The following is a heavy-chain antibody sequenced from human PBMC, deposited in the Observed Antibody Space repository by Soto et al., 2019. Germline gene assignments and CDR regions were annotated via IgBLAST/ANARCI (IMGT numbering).Heavy chain of an antibody. Sequence: GGSLRLSCAASGFTFSSYAMHWVRQAPGKGLEWVAVISYDGSNKYYADSVKGRFTISRDNSKNTLYLQMNSLRAEDTAVYYCARDQGYYDFWSGYYSPFDYWGQGTLVTVSS. CDR1: GFTFSSYA. V-gene: IGHV3-30-3*01. CDR3: ARDQGYYDFWSGYYSPFDY. J-gene: IGHJ4*02. CDR2: ISYDGSNK. D-gene: IGHD3-3*01.